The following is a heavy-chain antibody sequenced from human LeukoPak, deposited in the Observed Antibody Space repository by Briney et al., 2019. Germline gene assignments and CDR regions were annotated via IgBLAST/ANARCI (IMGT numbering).Heavy chain of an antibody. CDR3: ARMITFGGVIVIGYYFDY. D-gene: IGHD3-16*02. Sequence: SETLSLTCTVSGGSISSYYWSWIRQPPWKGLEWIGYIYYSGSTNYNPSLKSRVTISVDTSKNQFSLKLSSVTAADTAVYYCARMITFGGVIVIGYYFDYWGQGTLVTVSS. V-gene: IGHV4-59*01. CDR2: IYYSGST. J-gene: IGHJ4*02. CDR1: GGSISSYY.